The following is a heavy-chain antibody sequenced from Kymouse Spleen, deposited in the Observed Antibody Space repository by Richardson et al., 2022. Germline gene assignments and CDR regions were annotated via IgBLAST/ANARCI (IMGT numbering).Heavy chain of an antibody. CDR2: IRSKANSYAT. V-gene: IGHV3-73*02. J-gene: IGHJ6*02. CDR3: TRHVGIAVAGTPYYYYYGMDV. D-gene: IGHD6-19*01. CDR1: GFTFSGSA. Sequence: EVQLVESGGGLVQPGGSLKLSCAASGFTFSGSAMHWVRQASGKGLEWVGRIRSKANSYATAYAASVKGRFTISRDDSKNTAYLQMNSLKTEDTAVYYCTRHVGIAVAGTPYYYYYGMDVWGQGTTVTVSS.